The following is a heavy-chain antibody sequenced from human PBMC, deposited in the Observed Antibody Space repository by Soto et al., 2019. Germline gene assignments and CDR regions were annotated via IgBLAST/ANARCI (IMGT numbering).Heavy chain of an antibody. V-gene: IGHV3-9*01. D-gene: IGHD6-6*01. Sequence: DVQLVESGGGLVQPGRSLRLSCAASGFTFDDYALHWVRQAPGKGLEWVSGISWNSGTIGYADSVRGRFTISRDNAKNSLYLQLNSVRAEDTARYYCAKGLYSSLSSTFAYWGQGTLVAVSS. CDR3: AKGLYSSLSSTFAY. J-gene: IGHJ4*02. CDR1: GFTFDDYA. CDR2: ISWNSGTI.